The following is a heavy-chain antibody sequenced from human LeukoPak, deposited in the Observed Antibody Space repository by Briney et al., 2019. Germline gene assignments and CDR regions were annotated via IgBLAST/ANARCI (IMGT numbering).Heavy chain of an antibody. CDR2: IYTSGST. J-gene: IGHJ6*03. D-gene: IGHD2-2*01. V-gene: IGHV4-4*07. Sequence: PSETLPLTCTVSGGSISSYYWSWIRQPAGKGLEWIGRIYTSGSTNYNPSLKSRVTMSVDTSKNQFSLKLSSVTAADTAVYYCARGVPSTYQLLLYYMDVWGKGTTVTVSS. CDR3: ARGVPSTYQLLLYYMDV. CDR1: GGSISSYY.